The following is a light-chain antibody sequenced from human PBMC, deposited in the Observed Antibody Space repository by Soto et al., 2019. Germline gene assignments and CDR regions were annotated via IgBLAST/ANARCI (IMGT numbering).Light chain of an antibody. J-gene: IGKJ1*01. CDR3: QHYFDYPWT. V-gene: IGKV1-8*01. Sequence: AVRMTQSPSSLSASAGDEVTITCRASQNINRYLAWYQQKPGEAPKVLLHQASTLLSGVPSRFSGSGSGTDFTLTITDLQSDDFATYFCQHYFDYPWTFGPGTRVEV. CDR1: QNINRY. CDR2: QAS.